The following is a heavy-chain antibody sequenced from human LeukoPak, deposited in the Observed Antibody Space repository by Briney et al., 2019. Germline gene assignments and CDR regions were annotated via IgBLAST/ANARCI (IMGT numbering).Heavy chain of an antibody. V-gene: IGHV4-34*01. Sequence: PSETLSLTCAVYGGSFSGYYWSWIRQPPGKGLEWIGEINHSGSTNYNPSLKSRVTISVDTSKNQFSLKLSSVTAADTAVYYCARGRGSSWYRGFDYWGQGTLVTVSS. J-gene: IGHJ4*02. CDR2: INHSGST. CDR3: ARGRGSSWYRGFDY. CDR1: GGSFSGYY. D-gene: IGHD6-13*01.